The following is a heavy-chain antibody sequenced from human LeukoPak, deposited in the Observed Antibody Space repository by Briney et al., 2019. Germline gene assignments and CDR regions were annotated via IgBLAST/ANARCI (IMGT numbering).Heavy chain of an antibody. V-gene: IGHV1-18*01. CDR3: ARVRSPYYGSGSKFSFDY. Sequence: GASVTVSCKASGYTFTSYDINWVRQATGQGLEWMGWMSPNSGNTNYAQKLQGRVTMTTDTSTSTAYMELRSLRSDDTAVYYCARVRSPYYGSGSKFSFDYWGQGTLVTVSS. D-gene: IGHD3-10*01. J-gene: IGHJ4*02. CDR1: GYTFTSYD. CDR2: MSPNSGNT.